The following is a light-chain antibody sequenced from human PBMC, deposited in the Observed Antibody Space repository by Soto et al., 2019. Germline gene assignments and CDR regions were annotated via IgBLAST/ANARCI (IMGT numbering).Light chain of an antibody. V-gene: IGKV3-15*01. CDR2: DAS. Sequence: EVVMTQSPVTLSLSPGDRATVSCRASQTVVTHLAWFQQKPGQPPRLLIYDASATATGIPARFSGSGSGTEFTLTISSRQSEDFAVYYCQQYNKWPRTFGQGTKVE. J-gene: IGKJ1*01. CDR3: QQYNKWPRT. CDR1: QTVVTH.